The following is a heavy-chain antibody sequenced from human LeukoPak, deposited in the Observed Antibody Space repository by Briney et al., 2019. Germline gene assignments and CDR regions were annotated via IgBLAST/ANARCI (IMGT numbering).Heavy chain of an antibody. J-gene: IGHJ4*02. CDR2: ISSSSSTI. V-gene: IGHV3-48*01. CDR3: ARDRPSWNDDGPFDY. D-gene: IGHD1-1*01. CDR1: GFTFSSYS. Sequence: GGSLRLSCAASGFTFSSYSMNWVRQAPGKGLEWVSYISSSSSTIYYADSVKGRFTISRDNAKNSLYLQMNSLRAEDTAVYYCARDRPSWNDDGPFDYWGQGTLVTVSS.